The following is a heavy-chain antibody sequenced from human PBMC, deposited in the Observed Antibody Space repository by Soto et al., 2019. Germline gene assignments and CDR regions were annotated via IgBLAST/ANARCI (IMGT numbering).Heavy chain of an antibody. V-gene: IGHV1-69*02. J-gene: IGHJ6*03. CDR2: IIPIQGKA. Sequence: GXSVKVSLKASGGSFTSYSFTWLRHAPGQGLEWMGRIIPIQGKANYALKFQDRVTITADRSTRTVYMELTSLRPEDTAVYFCAKSLLFVDHGYMDVWGKGTTVTVSS. CDR3: AKSLLFVDHGYMDV. D-gene: IGHD2-21*01. CDR1: GGSFTSYS.